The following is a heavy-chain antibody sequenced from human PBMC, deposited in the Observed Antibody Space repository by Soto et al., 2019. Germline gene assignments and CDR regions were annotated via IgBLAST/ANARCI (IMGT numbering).Heavy chain of an antibody. CDR3: AKAVYSCSPYYDGMCV. D-gene: IGHD2-15*01. CDR2: ISGDGGSP. J-gene: IGHJ6*02. V-gene: IGHV3-23*01. CDR1: GFTFSGYA. Sequence: EVQVLESGGGLVQPGGSLRLSCAASGFTFSGYAMNWVRQAPGKGLEWVSAISGDGGSPYYADSVKGRFTISRDDSRNALDLHMHRLRVEDTALYYFAKAVYSCSPYYDGMCVWGQGTTVTVS.